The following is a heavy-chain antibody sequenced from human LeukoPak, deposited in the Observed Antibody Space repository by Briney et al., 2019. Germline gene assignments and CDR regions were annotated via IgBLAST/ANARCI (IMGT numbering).Heavy chain of an antibody. V-gene: IGHV3-30*03. J-gene: IGHJ4*02. D-gene: IGHD2-15*01. CDR1: GFTFSSYG. CDR3: ARPGWVLVTATFLDY. CDR2: ISYDGSNK. Sequence: GRSLRLSCAASGFTFSSYGMHWVRQAPGKGLEWVAVISYDGSNKYYADSVKGRFTISRDNAKNSLYLQMNSLRAEDTAVYYCARPGWVLVTATFLDYWGQGALVTVSS.